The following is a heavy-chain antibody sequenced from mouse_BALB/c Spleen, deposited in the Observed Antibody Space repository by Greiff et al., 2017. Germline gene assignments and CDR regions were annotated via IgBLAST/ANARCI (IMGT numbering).Heavy chain of an antibody. CDR1: GFTFSNYW. J-gene: IGHJ2*01. Sequence: EVKVEESGGGLVQPGGSMKLSCVASGFTFSNYWMNWVRQSPEKGLEWVAEIRLKSNNYATHYAESVKGRFTISRDDSKSSVYLQMNNLRAEDTGIYYCTRENYPYYFDYWGQGTTLTVSS. V-gene: IGHV6-6*02. CDR3: TRENYPYYFDY. CDR2: IRLKSNNYAT. D-gene: IGHD2-1*01.